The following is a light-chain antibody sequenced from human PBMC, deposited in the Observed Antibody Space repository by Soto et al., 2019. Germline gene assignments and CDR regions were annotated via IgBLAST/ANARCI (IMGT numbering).Light chain of an antibody. J-gene: IGLJ2*01. Sequence: QAVVTPPASVSGSPGQSITISCTGTSSDVGGYNYVSWYQQHPGKAPKLMIYDVSNRPSGVSNRFSGSKSGNTASLTISGLQAEDEADYYCSSYTSSSTLVFGGGTKLTVL. CDR2: DVS. CDR3: SSYTSSSTLV. V-gene: IGLV2-14*01. CDR1: SSDVGGYNY.